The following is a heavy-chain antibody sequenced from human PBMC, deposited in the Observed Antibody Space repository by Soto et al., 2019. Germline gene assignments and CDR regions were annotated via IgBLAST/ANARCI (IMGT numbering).Heavy chain of an antibody. Sequence: GGSLRLSCAASGFIFSDHHMDWVRQAPGKGLEWVGRIRNKASSHTTEYAASVQGRFSISRDDSKNSLFLQMSSLRGEDTAVYYCGAGAPGRAPFQHWSQGTLVTVCS. CDR2: IRNKASSHTT. J-gene: IGHJ1*01. D-gene: IGHD6-13*01. V-gene: IGHV3-72*01. CDR3: GAGAPGRAPFQH. CDR1: GFIFSDHH.